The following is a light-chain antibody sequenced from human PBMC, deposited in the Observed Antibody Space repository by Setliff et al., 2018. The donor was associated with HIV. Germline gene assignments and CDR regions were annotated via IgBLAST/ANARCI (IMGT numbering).Light chain of an antibody. V-gene: IGKV3-20*01. Sequence: EIVLTQSPGTLSLSPGERATLSCRASQSVSSSYLAWYQQKPGQAPRLLIYGASIRATGIPDRFSGSGSETDFTLTISRLEPEDFAVYYCQQFGSSPSWTFGQGTKVDIK. CDR2: GAS. J-gene: IGKJ1*01. CDR1: QSVSSSY. CDR3: QQFGSSPSWT.